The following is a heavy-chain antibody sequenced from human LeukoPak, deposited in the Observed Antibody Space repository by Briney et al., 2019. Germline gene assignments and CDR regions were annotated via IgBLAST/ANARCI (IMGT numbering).Heavy chain of an antibody. CDR3: ARSPRITMIVVVITTRTKPGLDP. V-gene: IGHV1-2*06. J-gene: IGHJ5*02. CDR1: GYTFTGHY. D-gene: IGHD3-22*01. CDR2: INPNSGGT. Sequence: ASVKVSCTASGYTFTGHYMLWVRQAPGQGLEWMGRINPNSGGTNYAQKFQGRVTMTRDTSISTAYMELSRLRSDDTAVYYCARSPRITMIVVVITTRTKPGLDPWGQGTLVTVSS.